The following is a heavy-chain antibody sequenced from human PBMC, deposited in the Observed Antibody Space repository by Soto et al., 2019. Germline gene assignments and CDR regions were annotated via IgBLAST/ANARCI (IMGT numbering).Heavy chain of an antibody. D-gene: IGHD1-1*01. CDR3: ANNWNPDYYYYYGMDV. CDR1: GFAFSSYS. CDR2: ISSSSSTI. J-gene: IGHJ6*02. V-gene: IGHV3-48*02. Sequence: GGSLRLSCAASGFAFSSYSMNWVRQAPGKGLEWVSYISSSSSTIYYADSVKGRFTISRDNAKNSLYLQMNSLRDEDTAVYYCANNWNPDYYYYYGMDVWGQGTTVTVSS.